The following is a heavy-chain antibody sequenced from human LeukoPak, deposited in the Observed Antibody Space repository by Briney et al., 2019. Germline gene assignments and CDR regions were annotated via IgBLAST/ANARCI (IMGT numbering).Heavy chain of an antibody. CDR1: GGSIISNY. Sequence: SETLSLTCTVSGGSIISNYWSWIRQSAGTGLEWIGRIYGSGITDYNPPLKSRVTMSLDTSRNQFSLRLTSVTAADTAVYYCARLKFYDSTGYSPGYYMDVWGKGTTVSVFS. CDR3: ARLKFYDSTGYSPGYYMDV. CDR2: IYGSGIT. J-gene: IGHJ6*03. V-gene: IGHV4-4*07. D-gene: IGHD3-22*01.